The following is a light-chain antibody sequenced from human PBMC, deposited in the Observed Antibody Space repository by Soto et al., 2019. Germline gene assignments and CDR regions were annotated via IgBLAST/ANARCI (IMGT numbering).Light chain of an antibody. Sequence: EIVLTQSPGTLSLSPGERATLSCRASQSISSNYLAWYQQKPGQAPSLLIYGASFRATGIPDRFSGSGSGTDFTLTISRLEPEDFAVYYCQAYGRSPPGFTFGPGTKVDIK. V-gene: IGKV3-20*01. CDR2: GAS. CDR3: QAYGRSPPGFT. CDR1: QSISSNY. J-gene: IGKJ3*01.